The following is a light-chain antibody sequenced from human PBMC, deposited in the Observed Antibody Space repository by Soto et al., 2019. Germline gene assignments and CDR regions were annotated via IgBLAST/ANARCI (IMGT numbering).Light chain of an antibody. CDR2: DAS. CDR3: QQLNSYPLT. Sequence: ILLKQSPATLSVSPGDRATLSCRASQTLSNSLIAWYQQKPGQAPRLLIYDASNRATGVPARFSGSGSGTDFSLTISSLEPEDFATYYCQQLNSYPLTGGGGTQV. CDR1: QTLSNSL. J-gene: IGKJ4*01. V-gene: IGKV3-11*01.